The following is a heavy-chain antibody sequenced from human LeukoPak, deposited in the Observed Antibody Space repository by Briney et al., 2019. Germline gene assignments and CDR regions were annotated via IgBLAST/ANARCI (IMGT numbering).Heavy chain of an antibody. CDR2: INSDGSST. V-gene: IGHV3-74*01. J-gene: IGHJ6*02. CDR3: ARAAYSSMDV. Sequence: GGSLTLLCSLWIHLHSYWMHWVRQAPGKGLVWVSRINSDGSSTSYADSAKGRFTISRDNAKNTLYLQMNTLRAEDTAVYYCARAAYSSMDVWGQGTTVTVSS. CDR1: IHLHSYW. D-gene: IGHD6-13*01.